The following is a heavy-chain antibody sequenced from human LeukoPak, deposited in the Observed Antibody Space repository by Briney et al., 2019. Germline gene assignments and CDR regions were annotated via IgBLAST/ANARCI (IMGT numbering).Heavy chain of an antibody. CDR1: GLRFRSYA. CDR3: AKGRCSGVGCDSFHS. Sequence: GGSLRLSCVASGLRFRSYAMNWVRQAPGKGLECISTISDDSSFTYYADSVKGRSAISRDDSKNTLYLQMNNLKVEDTAVYYCAKGRCSGVGCDSFHSWGQGALVTVSS. J-gene: IGHJ4*02. CDR2: ISDDSSFT. V-gene: IGHV3-23*01. D-gene: IGHD2-15*01.